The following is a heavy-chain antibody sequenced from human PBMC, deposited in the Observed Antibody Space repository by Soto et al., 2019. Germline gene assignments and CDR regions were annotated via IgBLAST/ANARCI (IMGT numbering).Heavy chain of an antibody. V-gene: IGHV1-18*04. J-gene: IGHJ5*02. CDR1: GYSFSTYD. D-gene: IGHD3-3*01. Sequence: LLLQSGAELKKPGASVKISCKASGYSFSTYDISWLRQAPGQGPEWMGRISPKNGNTNYAQNFQDRVTMTAVTSSSTAYMEPMGPRSDDTAKYYCATSYDSGFDPWGQGTLGTVSS. CDR2: ISPKNGNT. CDR3: ATSYDSGFDP.